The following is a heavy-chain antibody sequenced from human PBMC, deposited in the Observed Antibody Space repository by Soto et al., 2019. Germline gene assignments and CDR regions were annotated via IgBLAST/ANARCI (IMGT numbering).Heavy chain of an antibody. Sequence: QITLQESGPTLVKPTQTLTLTCTFSGFSLSTSGMGVGWIRQPPGKALEWLALIYWDDDQRYNPSLKSRLTITKDTSENQVVLTMTNMDPVDTATYFYGRNPHGYWSFIFDYLGQGSLVTVSS. CDR1: GFSLSTSGMG. CDR3: GRNPHGYWSFIFDY. J-gene: IGHJ4*02. V-gene: IGHV2-5*02. D-gene: IGHD2-8*02. CDR2: IYWDDDQ.